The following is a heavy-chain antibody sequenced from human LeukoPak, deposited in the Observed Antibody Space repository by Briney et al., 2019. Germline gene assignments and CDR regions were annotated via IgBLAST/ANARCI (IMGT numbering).Heavy chain of an antibody. CDR3: ARGDCTSSTRCSPHYFDQ. D-gene: IGHD2-2*01. CDR1: GFTVSGNY. CDR2: LYLAGNT. Sequence: PGGSLRLSCAASGFTVSGNYMSWVRQAPGKGLEWVSILYLAGNTYYADSVKGRFTISRDNSENTLYLQMDSLTAEDTAVYYCARGDCTSSTRCSPHYFDQWGQGTLVTVST. V-gene: IGHV3-66*01. J-gene: IGHJ4*02.